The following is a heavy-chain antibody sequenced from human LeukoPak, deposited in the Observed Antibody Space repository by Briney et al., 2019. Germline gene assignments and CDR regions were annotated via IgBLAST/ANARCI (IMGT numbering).Heavy chain of an antibody. Sequence: GGSLRLSCAASGFTVSSNYMSWVRQAPGKGLEWVSVIYSGGSTYYADSVKGRFTISGDNSKNTLYPQMNGLRAEDTAVYYCARGKLDWLPQYYFDYWGQGTLVTVSS. V-gene: IGHV3-66*01. CDR3: ARGKLDWLPQYYFDY. D-gene: IGHD3-9*01. CDR2: IYSGGST. CDR1: GFTVSSNY. J-gene: IGHJ4*02.